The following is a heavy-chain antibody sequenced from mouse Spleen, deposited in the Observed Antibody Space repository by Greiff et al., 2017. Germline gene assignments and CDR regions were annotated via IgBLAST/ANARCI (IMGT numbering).Heavy chain of an antibody. J-gene: IGHJ2*01. CDR1: GFTFSSYA. Sequence: EVKLVESGGGLVKPGGSLKLSCAASGFTFSSYAMSWVRQTPEKRLEWVATISSGGGNTYYTDSVKGRFTISRDNAKNTLYLQMSSLKSEDTAMYYCARGYSFDYWGQGTTLTVSS. CDR2: ISSGGGNT. CDR3: ARGYSFDY. V-gene: IGHV5-9*04.